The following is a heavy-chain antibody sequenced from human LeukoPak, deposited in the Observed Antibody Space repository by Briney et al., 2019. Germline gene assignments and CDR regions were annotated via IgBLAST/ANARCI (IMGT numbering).Heavy chain of an antibody. CDR3: ARSGSGWYSLDY. CDR2: IYYSGST. CDR1: GGSISSYY. Sequence: SETLSLTCTVSGGSISSYYWSWIRQPPGKGLEWIGYIYYSGSTKYNPSLKSRVTISVDTSKNQFSLKLSSVTAADTAVYYCARSGSGWYSLDYWGQGTLVTVSS. J-gene: IGHJ4*02. V-gene: IGHV4-59*08. D-gene: IGHD6-19*01.